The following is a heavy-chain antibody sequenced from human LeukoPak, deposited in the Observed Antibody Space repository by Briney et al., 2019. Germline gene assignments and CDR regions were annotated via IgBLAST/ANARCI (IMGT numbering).Heavy chain of an antibody. D-gene: IGHD3-10*01. V-gene: IGHV1-2*02. Sequence: EASVKVSCKASGYTFSGYYIFWVRRAPGQGLEWMGWINPNSGGTNYAPEFQGRLTMTRGTSITTAYMELSTLRSDGTAVYYCALIGDHAWFDPWGQGTLVTVSS. J-gene: IGHJ5*02. CDR3: ALIGDHAWFDP. CDR1: GYTFSGYY. CDR2: INPNSGGT.